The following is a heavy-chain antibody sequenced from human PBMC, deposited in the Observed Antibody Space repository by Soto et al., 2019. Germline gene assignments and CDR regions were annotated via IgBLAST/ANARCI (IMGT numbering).Heavy chain of an antibody. CDR3: ARSLLDEYSSSWRSAYYGMDV. CDR1: GFTFSAYY. V-gene: IGHV1-2*02. D-gene: IGHD6-13*01. J-gene: IGHJ6*02. CDR2: SNPNSGGT. Sequence: QVQLVQSGAEVKKPGASVKVSCKASGFTFSAYYIYWVRQAPGQGLEWNGWSNPNSGGTNNAQKFQGRVTMTRDTSTSTVYMELSALIPDDTAVYYCARSLLDEYSSSWRSAYYGMDVWGQGTTVTVSS.